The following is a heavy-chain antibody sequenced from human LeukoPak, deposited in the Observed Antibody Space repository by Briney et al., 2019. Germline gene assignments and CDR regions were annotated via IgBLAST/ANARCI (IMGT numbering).Heavy chain of an antibody. CDR3: ARDRVDDYFFFDF. D-gene: IGHD2/OR15-2a*01. Sequence: GGSWRLSCAASGFTLKNNARNWVGKARGKGLEGVSLISWDGAWTYYTDSVKGRFTVSRDNSKNSLYLQMNSLRNEDTALYYCARDRVDDYFFFDFWGQGTLVTVSS. V-gene: IGHV3-43*01. CDR1: GFTLKNNA. CDR2: ISWDGAWT. J-gene: IGHJ4*02.